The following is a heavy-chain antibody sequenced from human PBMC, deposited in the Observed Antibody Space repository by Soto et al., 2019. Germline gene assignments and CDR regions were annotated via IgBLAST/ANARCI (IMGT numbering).Heavy chain of an antibody. CDR3: ARVGSTSAAGVLDY. J-gene: IGHJ4*02. CDR2: ISSSGSHT. V-gene: IGHV3-11*06. D-gene: IGHD6-13*01. CDR1: GFSFSDFY. Sequence: GGSLRLSCAASGFSFSDFYMSWIRQAPGKGLEWISYISSSGSHTPYADSVKGRFTISRDNAKNSVYLQMNSLRAEDTAVYYCARVGSTSAAGVLDYWGLGTLVTVS.